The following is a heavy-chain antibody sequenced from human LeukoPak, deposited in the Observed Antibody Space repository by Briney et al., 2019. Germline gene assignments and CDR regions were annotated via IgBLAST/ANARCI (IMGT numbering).Heavy chain of an antibody. CDR1: GGSFSGYY. CDR2: INHSGST. V-gene: IGHV4-34*01. CDR3: ARKSGGGWSS. D-gene: IGHD6-19*01. J-gene: IGHJ4*02. Sequence: PSETLSLTCAVYGGSFSGYYWSWIRQPPGKGLEWIGEINHSGSTNYNPSLKSRVTISVDTSKNQFSLKLSSVTAADTAVYYCARKSGGGWSSWGQGTLVTVSS.